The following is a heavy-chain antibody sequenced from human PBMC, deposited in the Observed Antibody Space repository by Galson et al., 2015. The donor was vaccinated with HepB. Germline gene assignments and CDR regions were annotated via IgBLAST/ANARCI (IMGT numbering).Heavy chain of an antibody. CDR3: ARVNRWLQSLDY. J-gene: IGHJ4*02. CDR1: GFSFSSYD. CDR2: IGTAGDT. D-gene: IGHD5-24*01. V-gene: IGHV3-13*01. Sequence: SLRLSCAASGFSFSSYDMHWVRQATGKGLEWVSAIGTAGDTYYPGSVKGRFTISRENAKNSLYLQMNSLRAGDTAVYYCARVNRWLQSLDYWGQGTLVTVSS.